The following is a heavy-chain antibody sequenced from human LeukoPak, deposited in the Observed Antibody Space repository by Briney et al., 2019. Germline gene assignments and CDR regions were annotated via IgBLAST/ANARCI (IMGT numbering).Heavy chain of an antibody. D-gene: IGHD6-19*01. CDR1: GYTFTGSH. J-gene: IGHJ4*02. CDR3: ARVWKGAGCSSGWYTGGYFDY. V-gene: IGHV1-2*02. Sequence: ASVTVSCKASGYTFTGSHMHWVRQAPGQGLEWMGWINPNSGDTNYAQKFQGRLTMTRDTSTSTVYMELSSLRSEDTAVYYCARVWKGAGCSSGWYTGGYFDYWGQGTLVTVSS. CDR2: INPNSGDT.